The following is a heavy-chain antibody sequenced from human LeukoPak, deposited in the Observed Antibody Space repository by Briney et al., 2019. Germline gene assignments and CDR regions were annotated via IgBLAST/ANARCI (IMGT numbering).Heavy chain of an antibody. CDR2: INPNSGGT. Sequence: ASVKVSCKASGYTFTGYYMHWVRQAPGQGLEWTGWINPNSGGTNYAQKFQGRVTMTRDMSTSTDYMELSSLRSEDTAIYYCARDNSVGDNAWWFDPWGQGTLVTVSS. D-gene: IGHD1-26*01. J-gene: IGHJ5*02. V-gene: IGHV1-2*02. CDR1: GYTFTGYY. CDR3: ARDNSVGDNAWWFDP.